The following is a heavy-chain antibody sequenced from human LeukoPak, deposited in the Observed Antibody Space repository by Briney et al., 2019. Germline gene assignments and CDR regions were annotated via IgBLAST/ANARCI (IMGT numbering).Heavy chain of an antibody. CDR1: GYKFTDDY. Sequence: PGASVKVSCKASGYKFTDDYMHWVRQAPGQGLKFRGWINPDSGFTNYAQKVKGRVSMARDTSISPAYLEVRSLTSDDTAVYYCAPTAEAYTSWWKVWGQGTLVTVSS. D-gene: IGHD3-16*01. CDR3: APTAEAYTSWWKV. J-gene: IGHJ4*02. CDR2: INPDSGFT. V-gene: IGHV1-2*02.